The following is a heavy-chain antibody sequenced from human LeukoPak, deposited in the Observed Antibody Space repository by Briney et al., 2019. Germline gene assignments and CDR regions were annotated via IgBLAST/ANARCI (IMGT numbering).Heavy chain of an antibody. CDR1: GGSFSGYY. V-gene: IGHV4-34*01. D-gene: IGHD3-22*01. J-gene: IGHJ6*03. CDR2: INHSGST. Sequence: PSETLSLTCAVYGGSFSGYYWSWIRQPPGKGLEWIGEINHSGSTNYNPSLKSRVTISVDTSKNQFSLKLSSVTAADAAVYHCARDYYDSAPHYYYYMDVWGKGTTVTVSS. CDR3: ARDYYDSAPHYYYYMDV.